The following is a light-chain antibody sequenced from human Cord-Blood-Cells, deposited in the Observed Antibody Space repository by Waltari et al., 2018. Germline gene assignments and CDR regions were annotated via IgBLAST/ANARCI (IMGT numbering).Light chain of an antibody. CDR1: QSVSIN. CDR2: GES. J-gene: IGKJ5*01. CDR3: QKYNNWPPIT. V-gene: IGKV3D-15*01. Sequence: EIVMTQSPATLSVSPGERDTLSCRASQSVSINLAWYKQKPGQAPRLLIYGESTRATGIPARFSGSRSGKEFTLTISSLQSEDFAVYYCQKYNNWPPITFGQGTRLEIK.